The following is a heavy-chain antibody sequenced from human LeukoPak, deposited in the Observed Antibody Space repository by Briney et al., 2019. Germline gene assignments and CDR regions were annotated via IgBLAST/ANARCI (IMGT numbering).Heavy chain of an antibody. J-gene: IGHJ4*02. Sequence: PGGSLRLSCAASGFTFSSYAMHWVRQAPGKGLEWVAVISYDGSNKYYADSVKGRFTISRDNSKNTLYLQMNSLRAEDTAVYYCARDSGSSGYLLYWGQGTLVTVSS. CDR3: ARDSGSSGYLLY. CDR1: GFTFSSYA. D-gene: IGHD3-22*01. CDR2: ISYDGSNK. V-gene: IGHV3-30*04.